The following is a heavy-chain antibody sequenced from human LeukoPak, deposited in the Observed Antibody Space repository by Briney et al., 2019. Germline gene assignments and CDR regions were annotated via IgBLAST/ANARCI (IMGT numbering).Heavy chain of an antibody. CDR2: ISSNGGST. CDR3: ARESGYSSGWYEGYFDY. CDR1: GFTFSSYA. J-gene: IGHJ4*02. V-gene: IGHV3-64*04. Sequence: GGSLRLSCSASGFTFSSYAMHWVRQAPGKGLEYVLAISSNGGSTYYADSVKGRFTISRDNSKNTLYLQMNSLRAEDTAVYYCARESGYSSGWYEGYFDYWGQGTLVTVSS. D-gene: IGHD6-19*01.